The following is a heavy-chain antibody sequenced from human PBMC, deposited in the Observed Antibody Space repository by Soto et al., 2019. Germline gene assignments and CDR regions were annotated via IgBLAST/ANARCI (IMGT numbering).Heavy chain of an antibody. D-gene: IGHD2-2*01. J-gene: IGHJ5*02. CDR3: ARVGDIVLVPASNWFDP. Sequence: PQPLSLTPTVSGGSILSRDYYCRWIRQPPGKGLEWIGYIYYSGSTYYNPSLKSRVTISVDTSKNQFSLKLSSVTAADTAVYYCARVGDIVLVPASNWFDPWGQGTLVTVS. V-gene: IGHV4-30-4*01. CDR1: GGSILSRDYY. CDR2: IYYSGST.